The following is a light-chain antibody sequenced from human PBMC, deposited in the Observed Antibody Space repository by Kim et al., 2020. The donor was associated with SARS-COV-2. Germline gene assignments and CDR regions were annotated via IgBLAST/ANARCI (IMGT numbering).Light chain of an antibody. V-gene: IGKV3-15*01. CDR1: QTVRTN. CDR3: QQRNAWPLT. J-gene: IGKJ4*01. CDR2: LAS. Sequence: EIVMTQSPATLSVSPGERATLSCRASQTVRTNLVWYQQKPGQAPRVIIDLASNRATGIPARFSGSGSGTDFTLTISSLQSDDVAVYYCQQRNAWPLTFGGGTKVDIK.